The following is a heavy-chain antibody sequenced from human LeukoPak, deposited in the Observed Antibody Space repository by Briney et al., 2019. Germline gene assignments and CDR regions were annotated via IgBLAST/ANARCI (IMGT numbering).Heavy chain of an antibody. CDR3: ARSGGQEGYYGSGSYPYYFDY. CDR2: IYTSGST. CDR1: GGSISSGSYY. D-gene: IGHD3-10*01. V-gene: IGHV4-61*02. Sequence: PSETLSLTCTVSGGSISSGSYYWSWIRQPAGKGLEWIGRIYTSGSTNYNPSLKSRVTISVDTSKNQFSLKLSSVTAADTAVYYCARSGGQEGYYGSGSYPYYFDYWGQGTLVTVSS. J-gene: IGHJ4*02.